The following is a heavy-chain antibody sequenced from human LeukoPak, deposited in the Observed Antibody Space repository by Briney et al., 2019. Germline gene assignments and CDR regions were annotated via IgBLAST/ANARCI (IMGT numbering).Heavy chain of an antibody. CDR1: GYTFTSYG. CDR2: ISAYNGNT. D-gene: IGHD6-19*01. J-gene: IGHJ3*02. Sequence: ASVKVSCKASGYTFTSYGISWVRQAPGQGLEWMGWISAYNGNTNYAQKLQGRVTMTTDTSTSTAYMELRGLRSDDTAVYYCARWSWILDSSGWNAFDIWGQGTMVTVSS. CDR3: ARWSWILDSSGWNAFDI. V-gene: IGHV1-18*01.